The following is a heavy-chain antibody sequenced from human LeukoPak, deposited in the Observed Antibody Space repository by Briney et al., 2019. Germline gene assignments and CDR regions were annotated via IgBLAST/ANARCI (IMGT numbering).Heavy chain of an antibody. CDR3: AREYCSSTSCYGWFDP. CDR1: GGSFSGYY. D-gene: IGHD2-2*01. CDR2: INHSGST. Sequence: PSETLSLTCAVYGGSFSGYYWSWIRQPPGQGLEWIGEINHSGSTNYNPSLKSRVTISVDTSKNQFSPKLSSVTAADTAVYYCAREYCSSTSCYGWFDPWGQGTLVTISS. J-gene: IGHJ5*02. V-gene: IGHV4-34*01.